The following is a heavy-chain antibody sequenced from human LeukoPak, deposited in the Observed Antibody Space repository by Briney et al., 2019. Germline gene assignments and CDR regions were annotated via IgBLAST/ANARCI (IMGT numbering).Heavy chain of an antibody. CDR1: GYSISSGYY. D-gene: IGHD2-2*01. J-gene: IGHJ3*02. V-gene: IGHV4-38-2*02. CDR3: ARDSAAHDAFDI. CDR2: IYHSGST. Sequence: SETLSLTCTVSGYSISSGYYWGWIRQPPGKGLEWIGSIYHSGSTYYNPSLKSRVTISVDTSKNQSSLKLSSVTAADTAVYYCARDSAAHDAFDIWGQGTMVTVSS.